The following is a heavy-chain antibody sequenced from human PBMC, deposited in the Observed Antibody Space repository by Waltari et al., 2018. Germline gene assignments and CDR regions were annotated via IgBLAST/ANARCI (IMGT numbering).Heavy chain of an antibody. CDR1: GGSISSSSYY. Sequence: QLQLQESGPGLVKPSETLSLTCTVSGGSISSSSYYWGWLRQPPGKGLEWIGSIYYSGSTYYNPSLKSRVTISVDTSKNQFSLKLSSVTAADTAVYYCARGRRSGTSSGWYYFDYWGQGTLVTVSS. V-gene: IGHV4-39*07. CDR3: ARGRRSGTSSGWYYFDY. D-gene: IGHD6-19*01. CDR2: IYYSGST. J-gene: IGHJ4*02.